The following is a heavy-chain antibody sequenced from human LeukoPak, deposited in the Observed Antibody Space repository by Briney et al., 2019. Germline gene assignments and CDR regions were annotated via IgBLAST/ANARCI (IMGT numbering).Heavy chain of an antibody. CDR2: IYHSGST. J-gene: IGHJ3*02. V-gene: IGHV4-38-2*02. Sequence: PSETLSLTCTVSGGSISSGYYWDWIRQPPGKGLERIGSIYHSGSTYYNTSLKSRVTISVDTTKNPFALKLSSVTAADTAVYYCARGVRFLEWLLLDDAFDIWGQGTMVTVSS. D-gene: IGHD3-3*01. CDR3: ARGVRFLEWLLLDDAFDI. CDR1: GGSISSGYY.